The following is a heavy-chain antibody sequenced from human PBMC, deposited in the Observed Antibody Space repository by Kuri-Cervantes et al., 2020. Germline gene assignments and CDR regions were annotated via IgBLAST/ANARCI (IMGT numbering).Heavy chain of an antibody. CDR3: ARDWYYYDSSGYYDPYYYCYYGMDV. CDR1: GFTFSSYA. D-gene: IGHD3-22*01. Sequence: GGSLRLSCAASGFTFSSYAMHWVRQAPGKGLEWVAVISYDGSNKYYADSVKGRFTISRDNSKNTLYLQMNSLRAEDTAVYYCARDWYYYDSSGYYDPYYYCYYGMDVWGQGTTVTVSS. CDR2: ISYDGSNK. J-gene: IGHJ6*02. V-gene: IGHV3-30-3*01.